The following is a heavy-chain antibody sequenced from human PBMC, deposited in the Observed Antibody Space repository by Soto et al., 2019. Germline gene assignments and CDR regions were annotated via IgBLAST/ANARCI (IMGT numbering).Heavy chain of an antibody. D-gene: IGHD2-2*01. CDR1: GGSISSYY. CDR2: IYYSGST. CDR3: ARPPTKMPAYYYFDY. J-gene: IGHJ4*02. Sequence: PSETLSLTCTVSGGSISSYYWSWIRQPPGKGLEWIGYIYYSGSTNYNPSLKGRFTISRDNAKNSLYLQMNSLRAEDTAVYYCARPPTKMPAYYYFDYWGQGTLVTVSS. V-gene: IGHV4-59*12.